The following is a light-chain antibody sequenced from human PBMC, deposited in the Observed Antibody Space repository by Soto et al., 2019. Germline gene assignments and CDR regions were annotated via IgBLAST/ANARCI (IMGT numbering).Light chain of an antibody. CDR3: QQYNSYSGT. CDR2: KAS. V-gene: IGKV1-5*03. CDR1: QTISSW. Sequence: DIQMTQSPSTLSGSVGDRVTITCRASQTISSWLAWYQQKPGKAPKLLIYKASTLKSGVPSRFSGSGSGTEFTLTINSLQPDDFATYYCQQYNSYSGTFGQGTKVDIK. J-gene: IGKJ1*01.